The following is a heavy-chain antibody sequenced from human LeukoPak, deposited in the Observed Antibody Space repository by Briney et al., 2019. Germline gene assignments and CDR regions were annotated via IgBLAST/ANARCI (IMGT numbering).Heavy chain of an antibody. CDR1: GGSISSGGYY. CDR2: IYYSGST. V-gene: IGHV4-61*08. Sequence: SQTLSLTCAVSGGSISSGGYYWSWIRQPPGKGLEWIGYIYYSGSTNYNPSLKSRVTISVDTSKNQFSLKLSSVTAADTAVYYCARGRGKITMVRGSLLWGSFDGMDVWGQGTTVTVSS. J-gene: IGHJ6*02. D-gene: IGHD3-10*01. CDR3: ARGRGKITMVRGSLLWGSFDGMDV.